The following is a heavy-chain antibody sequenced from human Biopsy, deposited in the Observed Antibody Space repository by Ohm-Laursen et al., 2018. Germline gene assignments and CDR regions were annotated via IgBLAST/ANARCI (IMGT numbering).Heavy chain of an antibody. CDR3: ARLFRLDDYWNDDPPDGFDV. CDR2: ISDTGTT. V-gene: IGHV4-61*08. D-gene: IGHD3-3*01. J-gene: IGHJ3*01. CDR1: GGSIGGSGDY. Sequence: TLSLTCTVSGGSIGGSGDYWSWIRQPPGKGLEWIGYISDTGTTNYNPSLRGRVAMSVDTSKNQFSLQLTPVTAADTAMFFCARLFRLDDYWNDDPPDGFDVWGQGTMVTVSS.